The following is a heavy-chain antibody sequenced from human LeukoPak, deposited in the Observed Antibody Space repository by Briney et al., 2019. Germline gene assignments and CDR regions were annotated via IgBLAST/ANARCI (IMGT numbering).Heavy chain of an antibody. D-gene: IGHD5-12*01. CDR1: GGSISSYS. J-gene: IGHJ4*02. V-gene: IGHV4-59*01. CDR2: IYYSGRN. CDR3: ARVKRGYSGYVLRGLFDY. Sequence: SETLSLTCNVSGGSISSYSWTWIRQPPGKGLEWIGPIYYSGRNNYNPSLKSRVTISVDTSKNQFSLKLSSVTAADTAVYYCARVKRGYSGYVLRGLFDYWGQGTLVTVSS.